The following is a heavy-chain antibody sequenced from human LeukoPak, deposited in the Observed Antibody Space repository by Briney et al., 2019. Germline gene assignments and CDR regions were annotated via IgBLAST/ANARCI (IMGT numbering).Heavy chain of an antibody. Sequence: PGGSLRLSCAASGFTLSTYWMHWAPQAPGKGLVWVARINSDGSSTNYADSVKGGFTISRDNPKNTLYLQMNSLRAEDTSVYYCARGQWLVSHWYFDLSGRGTLVTVSS. V-gene: IGHV3-74*01. CDR2: INSDGSST. CDR3: ARGQWLVSHWYFDL. J-gene: IGHJ2*01. CDR1: GFTLSTYW. D-gene: IGHD6-19*01.